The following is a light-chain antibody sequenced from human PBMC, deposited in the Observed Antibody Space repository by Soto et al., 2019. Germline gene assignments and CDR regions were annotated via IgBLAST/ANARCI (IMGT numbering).Light chain of an antibody. CDR1: SSDIGAYNY. CDR3: SSYTSSSTPEV. CDR2: EVS. J-gene: IGLJ3*02. Sequence: QSALTQPASVSGSAGQSITISCTGTSSDIGAYNYVSWYQQHPGKAPKLMIYEVSNRPSGVSNRFSASKSGNTASLTISGLQAEDEADYYCSSYTSSSTPEVFGGGTKVTVL. V-gene: IGLV2-14*01.